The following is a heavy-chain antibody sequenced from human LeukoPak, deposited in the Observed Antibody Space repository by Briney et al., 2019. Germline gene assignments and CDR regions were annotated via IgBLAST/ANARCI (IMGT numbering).Heavy chain of an antibody. D-gene: IGHD2-15*01. CDR1: GFTFSSYS. CDR2: ISSSSSYI. Sequence: GGSLRLSCAASGFTFSSYSMNWVRQAPGKGLEWVSSISSSSSYIYYADSVKGRFTISRDNAKNSLYLQMNSLRAEDTAVYYCAGDDCSGGSCYNWFDPWGQGTLVTVSS. J-gene: IGHJ5*02. CDR3: AGDDCSGGSCYNWFDP. V-gene: IGHV3-21*01.